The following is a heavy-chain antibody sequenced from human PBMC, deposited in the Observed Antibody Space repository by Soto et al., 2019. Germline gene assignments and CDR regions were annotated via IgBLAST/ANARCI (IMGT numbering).Heavy chain of an antibody. V-gene: IGHV3-48*02. Sequence: EVQLVESGGGLVQPGGSLRLSCAASGFTFSSYSMNWVRQAPGKGLEWVSYISSSSSTIYYADSVKGRFTISRDNAKNSLYLQMNSLRDEDTAVYYCARHHDSSGWYDAFDIWGQGTMVTVSS. CDR1: GFTFSSYS. J-gene: IGHJ3*02. CDR2: ISSSSSTI. CDR3: ARHHDSSGWYDAFDI. D-gene: IGHD6-19*01.